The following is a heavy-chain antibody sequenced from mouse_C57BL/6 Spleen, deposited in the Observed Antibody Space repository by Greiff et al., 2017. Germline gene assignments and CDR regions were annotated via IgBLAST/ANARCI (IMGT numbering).Heavy chain of an antibody. CDR1: GYTFTSYW. J-gene: IGHJ4*01. D-gene: IGHD2-4*01. V-gene: IGHV1-74*01. Sequence: QVQLQQPGAELVKPGASVKVSCKASGYTFTSYWMHWVKQRPGQGLEWIGRIHPSASDTNYNQKFKGKATLTVDKSSSTAYMQLGSLTSEDSAVYYCAIGRDYDGAMDYWGQGTSVTVSS. CDR2: IHPSASDT. CDR3: AIGRDYDGAMDY.